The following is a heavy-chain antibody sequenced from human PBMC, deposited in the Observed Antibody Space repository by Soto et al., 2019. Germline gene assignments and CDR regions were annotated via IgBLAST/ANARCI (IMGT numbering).Heavy chain of an antibody. D-gene: IGHD3-3*01. CDR1: GGSISSYY. CDR2: IYYSGST. J-gene: IGHJ6*02. V-gene: IGHV4-59*01. Sequence: LSLTCTVSGGSISSYYWSWIRQPPGKGLEWIGYIYYSGSTNYNPSLKSRVTISVDTSKNQFSLKLSSVTAADTAVYYCAIRRPYDFWSGLYYYGMDVWGQGTTVTVSS. CDR3: AIRRPYDFWSGLYYYGMDV.